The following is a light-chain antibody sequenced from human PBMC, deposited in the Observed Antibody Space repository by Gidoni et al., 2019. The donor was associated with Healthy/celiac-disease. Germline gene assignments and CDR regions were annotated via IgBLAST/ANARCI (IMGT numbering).Light chain of an antibody. CDR1: QSISSY. J-gene: IGKJ4*01. CDR2: AAS. CDR3: QQSYSTPGLT. V-gene: IGKV1-39*01. Sequence: SVGDRVTITCRASQSISSYLNWYQQKPGKAPKLLIYAASSLQSGVPSRFSGSGSGTDFTLTISSLQPEDFATYYCQQSYSTPGLTFVGGTKVEIK.